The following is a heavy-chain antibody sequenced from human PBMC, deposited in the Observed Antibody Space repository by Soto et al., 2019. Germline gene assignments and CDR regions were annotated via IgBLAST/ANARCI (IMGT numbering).Heavy chain of an antibody. V-gene: IGHV1-69*13. J-gene: IGHJ5*02. Sequence: GASVKVSCKASGGTFNSYDINWVRQAPGQGLEWMGGIIPIVETPKYAQKFQGRVTITADESTNTVYMELSSLRSEDTAMYYCARLSRPNYYDTSGFFKDNWFDPWGQGXLVTVYS. CDR2: IIPIVETP. CDR1: GGTFNSYD. D-gene: IGHD3-22*01. CDR3: ARLSRPNYYDTSGFFKDNWFDP.